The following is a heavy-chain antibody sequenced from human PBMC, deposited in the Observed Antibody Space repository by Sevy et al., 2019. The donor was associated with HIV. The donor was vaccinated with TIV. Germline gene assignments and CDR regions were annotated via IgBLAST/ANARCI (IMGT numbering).Heavy chain of an antibody. CDR3: AIPGFSGYDGVDQ. CDR2: INPSGGST. V-gene: IGHV1-46*01. D-gene: IGHD5-12*01. J-gene: IGHJ4*02. Sequence: ASVVSCKASGYTFTSYSIHWVRQAPGQGLEWMGIINPSGGSTTYAQMFQGRVTLTRDKSTSTVFLELSSLRSDDTAVYYCAIPGFSGYDGVDQWGQGTLVTVSS. CDR1: GYTFTSYS.